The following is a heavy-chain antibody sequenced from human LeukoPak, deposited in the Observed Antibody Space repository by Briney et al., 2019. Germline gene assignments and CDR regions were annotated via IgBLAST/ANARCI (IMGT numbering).Heavy chain of an antibody. J-gene: IGHJ5*02. V-gene: IGHV4-34*01. CDR3: ARGLYDFWSGYYIAWFDP. D-gene: IGHD3-3*01. CDR2: INHSGST. Sequence: SETLSLTCPANVGSFGVYYWAWIGHPPGKGRKGMGKINHSGSTNYNPSLKSRVTISVDTSKNQFSLKLSSVTAADTAVYYCARGLYDFWSGYYIAWFDPWGQGTLVTVSS. CDR1: VGSFGVYY.